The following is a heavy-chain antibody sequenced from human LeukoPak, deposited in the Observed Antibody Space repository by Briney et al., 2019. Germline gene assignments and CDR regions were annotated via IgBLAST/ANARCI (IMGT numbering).Heavy chain of an antibody. D-gene: IGHD4-23*01. CDR1: GFTVSSNY. V-gene: IGHV3-53*04. Sequence: HSGGSLRLSCAASGFTVSSNYMSWVRQAPGKGLEWVSVIYSGGSTYYADSVKGRFTISRHNSKNTLYLQMNSLRAEDTAVYYCARGKPERGNSPYFDYWGQGTLVTVSS. J-gene: IGHJ4*02. CDR2: IYSGGST. CDR3: ARGKPERGNSPYFDY.